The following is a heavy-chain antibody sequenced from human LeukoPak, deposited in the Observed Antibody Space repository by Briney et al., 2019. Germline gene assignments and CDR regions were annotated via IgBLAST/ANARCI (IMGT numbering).Heavy chain of an antibody. V-gene: IGHV1-69*05. CDR1: GGTFSSYA. CDR3: ARERHSGSYSYFDY. Sequence: SVKLSCKASGGTFSSYAISWVRQAPAQGFEWMGGITPTFGTANYAQKFQGRVTITTEESTSTAYMELSSLRSEDTAVYYCARERHSGSYSYFDYWGQGTLVTVSS. CDR2: ITPTFGTA. J-gene: IGHJ4*02. D-gene: IGHD1-26*01.